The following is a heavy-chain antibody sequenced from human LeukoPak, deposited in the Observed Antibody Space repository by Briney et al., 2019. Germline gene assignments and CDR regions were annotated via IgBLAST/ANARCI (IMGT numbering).Heavy chain of an antibody. CDR1: GASISSAGYY. J-gene: IGHJ5*02. CDR2: IYYSGST. D-gene: IGHD3-16*01. V-gene: IGHV4-39*07. Sequence: SQTLSLTCTVSGASISSAGYYWGWIRQPPGKGLEWIGSIYYSGSTYYNPSLKSRVTISVDTSKNQFSLKLSSVTAADTAVYYCARDSDDYVWGSSSWGQGTLVTVSS. CDR3: ARDSDDYVWGSSS.